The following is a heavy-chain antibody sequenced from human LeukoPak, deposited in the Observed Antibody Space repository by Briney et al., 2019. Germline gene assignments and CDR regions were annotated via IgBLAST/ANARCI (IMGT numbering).Heavy chain of an antibody. Sequence: PGGSLRLSCAASGFTFRSYAMSWVRQAPGKGLRGVPVIRGSGGSTYYADSVKGRFTISRDNSKNTLYLQMNSLRAEDTAIYYCAKPFPGHYDILTGYYAPPDYWGQGTLVTVSS. D-gene: IGHD3-9*01. V-gene: IGHV3-23*01. CDR1: GFTFRSYA. CDR3: AKPFPGHYDILTGYYAPPDY. CDR2: IRGSGGST. J-gene: IGHJ4*02.